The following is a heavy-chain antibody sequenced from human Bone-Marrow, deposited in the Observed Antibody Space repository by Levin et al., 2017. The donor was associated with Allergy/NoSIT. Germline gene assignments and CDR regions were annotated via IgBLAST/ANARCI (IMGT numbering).Heavy chain of an antibody. D-gene: IGHD2-2*01. V-gene: IGHV3-30-3*01. Sequence: LSLTCAASGFTFSSYAMHWVRQAPGKGLEWVAVISYDGSNKYYADSVKGRFTISRDNSKNTLYLQMNSLRAEDTAVYYCARDGSTSSYYYYGMDVWGQGTTVTVSS. CDR2: ISYDGSNK. J-gene: IGHJ6*02. CDR1: GFTFSSYA. CDR3: ARDGSTSSYYYYGMDV.